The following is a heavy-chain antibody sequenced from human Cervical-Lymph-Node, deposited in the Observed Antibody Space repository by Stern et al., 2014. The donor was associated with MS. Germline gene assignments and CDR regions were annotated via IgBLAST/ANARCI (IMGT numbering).Heavy chain of an antibody. V-gene: IGHV3-30*18. Sequence: VQLVESGGGVVQPGRSLRLTCKVSGFTFSSYGMHWVRQAPGKGLERVSVISYDGSDTYYVESVKGRFTISRDNSKSTLYLEMRSLRPEDTAVYYCVKRGITEVRGVRLGDYWGPGTLVIVSS. J-gene: IGHJ4*02. CDR2: ISYDGSDT. CDR1: GFTFSSYG. D-gene: IGHD3-10*01. CDR3: VKRGITEVRGVRLGDY.